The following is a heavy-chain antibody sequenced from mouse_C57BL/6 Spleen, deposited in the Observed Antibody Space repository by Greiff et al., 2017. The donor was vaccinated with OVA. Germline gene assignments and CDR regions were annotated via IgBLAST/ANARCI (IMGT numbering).Heavy chain of an antibody. CDR1: GYTFTSYW. V-gene: IGHV1-50*01. J-gene: IGHJ2*01. D-gene: IGHD2-3*01. Sequence: QVQLQQPGAELVKPGASVKLSCKASGYTFTSYWMQWVKQRPGQGLEWIGGIDPSDSYTNYNQKFKGKATLTVDTSSSTAYMQLSSLTSEDSAVYYCARYIGGYYVGYFDYWGQGTTLTVSS. CDR3: ARYIGGYYVGYFDY. CDR2: IDPSDSYT.